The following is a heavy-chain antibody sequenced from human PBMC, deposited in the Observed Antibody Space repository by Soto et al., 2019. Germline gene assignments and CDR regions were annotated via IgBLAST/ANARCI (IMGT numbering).Heavy chain of an antibody. D-gene: IGHD2-2*01. CDR3: ARVGCSASCFSDWFDP. CDR2: ISGSGDTI. CDR1: GFTFSDYY. Sequence: GGSLRVSSAASGFTFSDYYMHWIRQAPGKGLEWVSYISGSGDTIHYADSVQGRFTISRDNAKSSLYLQMSSLRAEDTAVYYCARVGCSASCFSDWFDPWGHGTLVTVSS. V-gene: IGHV3-11*01. J-gene: IGHJ5*02.